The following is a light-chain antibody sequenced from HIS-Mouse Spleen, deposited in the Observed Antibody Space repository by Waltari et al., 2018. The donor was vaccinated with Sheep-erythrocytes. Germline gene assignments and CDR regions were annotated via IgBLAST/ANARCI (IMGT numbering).Light chain of an antibody. V-gene: IGKV3-11*01. Sequence: EIVLTQSPATLSLSPGERATLSCSASQSVSSYLAWYQQKPGQAPRLLIYDASNSATGIPARFSGSGSGTDFTLTISSLEPEDFAVYYCQQRSNWYTFGQGTKLEIK. CDR2: DAS. CDR3: QQRSNWYT. CDR1: QSVSSY. J-gene: IGKJ2*01.